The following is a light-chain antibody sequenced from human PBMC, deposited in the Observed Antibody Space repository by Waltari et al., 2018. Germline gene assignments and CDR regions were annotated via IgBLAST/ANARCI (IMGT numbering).Light chain of an antibody. V-gene: IGKV3-11*01. CDR3: HVLVHWPLFT. CDR1: QSISGY. CDR2: ETT. Sequence: IVFTHSPATLSLSPGERVTLSCRPSQSISGYLAWYQQSPGQAPRLLIYETTKRATGIPARFSGGGSGTDFTLTISSLEPEDFAVYYCHVLVHWPLFTFGPGTKVDI. J-gene: IGKJ3*01.